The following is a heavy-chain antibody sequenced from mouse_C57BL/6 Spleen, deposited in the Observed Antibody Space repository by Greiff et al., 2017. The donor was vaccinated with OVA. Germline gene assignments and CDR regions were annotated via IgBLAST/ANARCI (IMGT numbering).Heavy chain of an antibody. CDR1: GFSLTSYG. D-gene: IGHD1-1*01. CDR3: AKRDYGSSYAMDY. J-gene: IGHJ4*01. Sequence: VKLQQSGPGLVQPSQSLSITCTVSGFSLTSYGVHWVRQSPGKGLEWLGVIWSGGSTDYNAAFMSRLSITKNNSNSQVFFKMNSLQADDTAIYYCAKRDYGSSYAMDYWGQGTSVTVSS. V-gene: IGHV2-5*01. CDR2: IWSGGST.